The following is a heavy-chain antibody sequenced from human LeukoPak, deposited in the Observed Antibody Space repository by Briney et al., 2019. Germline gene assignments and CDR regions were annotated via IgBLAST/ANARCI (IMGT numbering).Heavy chain of an antibody. Sequence: ASVKVSCKASGYTFSSHYIHWVRQAPGQGLEWMGIINPSGGRTNYAQNFRGRVTMTRDMSTSTVYMELSSLRSEDTAMYYCARATFHDSSGYSDYYFDFWGQGTLVTVSS. CDR2: INPSGGRT. J-gene: IGHJ4*02. V-gene: IGHV1-46*01. D-gene: IGHD3-22*01. CDR1: GYTFSSHY. CDR3: ARATFHDSSGYSDYYFDF.